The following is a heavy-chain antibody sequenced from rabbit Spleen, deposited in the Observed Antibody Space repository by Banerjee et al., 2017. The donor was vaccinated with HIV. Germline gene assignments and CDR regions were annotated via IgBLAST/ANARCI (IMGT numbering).Heavy chain of an antibody. D-gene: IGHD1-1*01. V-gene: IGHV1S40*01. CDR1: GFSFSTRHY. CDR2: IESGSGNT. CDR3: ARDEDASAYYYFNL. J-gene: IGHJ4*01. Sequence: QSLEESGGDLVKPGASLTLTCTASGFSFSTRHYMCWVRQAPGKGLELIACIESGSGNTWYASWAKGRFTISKTSSTTVTLQMTSLTAADTATYFCARDEDASAYYYFNLWGQGTLVTVS.